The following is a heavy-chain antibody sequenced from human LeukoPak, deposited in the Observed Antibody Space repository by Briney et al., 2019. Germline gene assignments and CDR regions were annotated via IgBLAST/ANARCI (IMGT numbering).Heavy chain of an antibody. CDR3: VRVASRAFDY. J-gene: IGHJ4*01. CDR2: IYSGTTT. V-gene: IGHV3-66*01. Sequence: GGSLRLSCAASRFTVSSNYMSWVRQAPGKGLEWVSIIYSGTTTYYADSVKGRFTISRDNSKNTLYLQMSSLRAEDTAVYYCVRVASRAFDYWGQGTLVSVSS. CDR1: RFTVSSNY.